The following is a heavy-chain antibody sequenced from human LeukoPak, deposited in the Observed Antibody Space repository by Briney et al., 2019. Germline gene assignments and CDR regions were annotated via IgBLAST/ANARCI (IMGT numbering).Heavy chain of an antibody. V-gene: IGHV3-21*01. CDR3: ARDLLPRYKGAFDI. J-gene: IGHJ3*02. D-gene: IGHD5-24*01. CDR2: ISSSSSYI. Sequence: PGGSLRLSCAASGFTFSSYSMNWVRQAPRKGLEWVSSISSSSSYIYYADSVKGRFTISRDNAKNSLYLQMNSLRAADTAVYYCARDLLPRYKGAFDIWGQGTMVTVSS. CDR1: GFTFSSYS.